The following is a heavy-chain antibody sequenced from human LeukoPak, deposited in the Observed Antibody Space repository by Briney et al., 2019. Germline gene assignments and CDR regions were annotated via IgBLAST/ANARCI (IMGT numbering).Heavy chain of an antibody. Sequence: SVKVSCKASGGTFSSYAISWVRQAPGQGLEWMGGIIPIFGTANYAQKFQGRVTITTDESTGTAYMELSSLRSEDTAVYYCAGLAGTTHYYYMDVWGKGTTVTVSS. CDR1: GGTFSSYA. D-gene: IGHD1-7*01. J-gene: IGHJ6*03. V-gene: IGHV1-69*05. CDR2: IIPIFGTA. CDR3: AGLAGTTHYYYMDV.